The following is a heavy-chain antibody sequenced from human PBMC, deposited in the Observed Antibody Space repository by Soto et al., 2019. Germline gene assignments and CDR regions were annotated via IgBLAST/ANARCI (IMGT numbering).Heavy chain of an antibody. CDR3: AKRSSSSTFDY. J-gene: IGHJ4*02. V-gene: IGHV3-23*01. CDR1: GFTFSSYA. CDR2: ISGSDDST. Sequence: PGGSLRLSCAASGFTFSSYAXSWVRQAPGKGLEWVSVISGSDDSTYYADSVKGRFTISRDNSKNTLYLQMNSLRAEDTAVYYCAKRSSSSTFDYWGQGTLVTVSS. D-gene: IGHD6-6*01.